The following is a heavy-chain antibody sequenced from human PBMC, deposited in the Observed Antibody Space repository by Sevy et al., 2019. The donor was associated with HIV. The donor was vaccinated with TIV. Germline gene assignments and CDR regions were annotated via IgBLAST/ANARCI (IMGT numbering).Heavy chain of an antibody. D-gene: IGHD5-18*01. V-gene: IGHV3-7*01. CDR1: GFTFSSYW. CDR2: MKEDGSGG. CDR3: VREGVGGYSCCLDC. J-gene: IGHJ4*02. Sequence: GGSLRLSCAASGFTFSSYWMSWVRQAPGKGLEWVATMKEDGSGGNYVDSVKGRFTISRDNAENSLYLQMNSLRAEDTAVYYCVREGVGGYSCCLDCWGQGTLVTVSS.